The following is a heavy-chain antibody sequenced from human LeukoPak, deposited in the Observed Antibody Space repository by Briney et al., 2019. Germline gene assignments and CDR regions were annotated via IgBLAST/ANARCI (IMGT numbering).Heavy chain of an antibody. J-gene: IGHJ2*01. CDR3: ARGPGMETSVAPEYWYFDL. D-gene: IGHD2-2*01. V-gene: IGHV1-46*01. Sequence: ASVKVSCKASGYTFTSYYMHWVRQAPGQGLEWMGIINPSGGSTSYAQKFQGRVTMTRDTSTSTVYMELSSLRSEDTAVYYCARGPGMETSVAPEYWYFDLWGRGTLVTVSS. CDR2: INPSGGST. CDR1: GYTFTSYY.